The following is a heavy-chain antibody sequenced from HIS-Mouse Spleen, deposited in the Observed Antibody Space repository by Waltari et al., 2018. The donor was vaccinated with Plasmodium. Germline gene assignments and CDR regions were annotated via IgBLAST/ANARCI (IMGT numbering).Heavy chain of an antibody. CDR1: GYSISSGYY. V-gene: IGHV4-38-2*02. CDR3: ARVVTYYDILTGFGAFNI. J-gene: IGHJ3*02. D-gene: IGHD3-9*01. CDR2: CYHSGST. Sequence: QVQLQESGPGLVKPSETLSLTCTVSGYSISSGYYWGWIRQPPGRGLEWIGSCYHSGSTDYNPSIKSRVTISVDTSKSQFALKLSVLTAADTAVYYCARVVTYYDILTGFGAFNIWGQGTMVTVSS.